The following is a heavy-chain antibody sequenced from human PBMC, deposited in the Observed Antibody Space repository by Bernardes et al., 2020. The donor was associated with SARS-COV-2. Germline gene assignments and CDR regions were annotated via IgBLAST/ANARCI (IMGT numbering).Heavy chain of an antibody. J-gene: IGHJ4*02. CDR2: IKGDGSQR. CDR1: RFTLRSYW. Sequence: GGVLSPSRAAPRFTLRSYWMSWVRPAPGKGPGGGAHIKGDGSQRSSLDSLRGRFTISRDNAKNLLYLQINSLRAEDTAVYFCARIDEVTGRDYWGQGTLVTVSS. D-gene: IGHD2-21*02. V-gene: IGHV3-7*01. CDR3: ARIDEVTGRDY.